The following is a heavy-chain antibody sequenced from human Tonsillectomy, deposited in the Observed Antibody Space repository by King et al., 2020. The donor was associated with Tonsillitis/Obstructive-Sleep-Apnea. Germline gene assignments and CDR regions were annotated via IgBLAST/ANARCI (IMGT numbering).Heavy chain of an antibody. CDR2: ISGSGGST. J-gene: IGHJ4*02. CDR1: GFTFSSYA. Sequence: VQLVESGGGLVQPGGSLRLSCAASGFTFSSYAMSWVRQAPGKGLEWVSSISGSGGSTYYADSVKGRFTISRDNSKNTLYVQMNSLRAEDTAVYYCASYGSGSYYKRLFDYWGQGTLVTVSS. CDR3: ASYGSGSYYKRLFDY. V-gene: IGHV3-23*04. D-gene: IGHD3-10*01.